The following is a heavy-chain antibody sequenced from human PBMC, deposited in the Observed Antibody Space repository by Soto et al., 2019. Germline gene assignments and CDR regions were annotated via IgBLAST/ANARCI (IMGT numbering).Heavy chain of an antibody. CDR2: INSDGSST. Sequence: PGKGLVWVSRINSDGSSTSYADSVKGRFTISRDNAKNTLYLQMNSLRAEDTAVYYXXXXXXXXXXXFDLWGRGTLVTVSS. J-gene: IGHJ2*01. V-gene: IGHV3-74*01. CDR3: XXXXXXXXXXFDL.